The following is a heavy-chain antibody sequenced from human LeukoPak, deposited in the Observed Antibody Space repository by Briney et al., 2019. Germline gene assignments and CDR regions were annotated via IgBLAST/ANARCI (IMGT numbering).Heavy chain of an antibody. CDR3: ARTRRGSSWSAFDS. CDR2: ISSSSSYI. Sequence: PGGSLRLSCAASGFSFSSYTMNWVRQAPGKGLEWVSFISSSSSYIYYTDSVKGRFTISRDNAKKSLYLQMDSLRAEDTAVYYCARTRRGSSWSAFDSWGQGTLVTVSS. J-gene: IGHJ4*02. V-gene: IGHV3-21*01. CDR1: GFSFSSYT. D-gene: IGHD6-13*01.